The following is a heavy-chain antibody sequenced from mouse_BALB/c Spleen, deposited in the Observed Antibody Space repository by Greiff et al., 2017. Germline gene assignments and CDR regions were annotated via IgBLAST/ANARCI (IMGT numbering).Heavy chain of an antibody. Sequence: EVQLVESGGGLVKPGGSLKLSCAASGFTFSSYAMSWVRQTPEKRLEWVASISSGGSTYYPDSVKGRFTISRDNARNILYLQMSSLRSEDTAMYYSTKGNSWFAYWGQGTKVTVSA. D-gene: IGHD2-1*01. CDR3: TKGNSWFAY. V-gene: IGHV5-6-5*01. CDR1: GFTFSSYA. J-gene: IGHJ3*01. CDR2: ISSGGST.